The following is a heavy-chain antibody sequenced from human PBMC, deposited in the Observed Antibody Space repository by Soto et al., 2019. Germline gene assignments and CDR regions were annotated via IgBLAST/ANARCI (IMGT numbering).Heavy chain of an antibody. D-gene: IGHD4-4*01. CDR2: IIPIFGTA. CDR1: GGTFSSYA. J-gene: IGHJ4*02. V-gene: IGHV1-69*13. CDR3: ARSVHDYSNYFDY. Sequence: SVKVSCKASGGTFSSYAISWVRQAPGQGLEWMGGIIPIFGTANYAQKFQGRVTITADESTSTAYMELSGLRSEDTAVYYCARSVHDYSNYFDYWGQGTLVTVSS.